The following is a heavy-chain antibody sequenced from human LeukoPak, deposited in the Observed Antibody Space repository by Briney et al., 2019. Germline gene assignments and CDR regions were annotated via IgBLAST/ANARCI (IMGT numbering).Heavy chain of an antibody. D-gene: IGHD3-10*01. J-gene: IGHJ4*02. CDR3: AKATKLLHDY. V-gene: IGHV3-30*18. CDR1: GFTFSSYG. CDR2: ISYDGSNK. Sequence: PGGSLRLSCAASGFTFSSYGMHWVRQAPGKGLEWVAVISYDGSNKYYADSVKGRFTISRDNSKNTLYLQMNSLRAEDTAVYYCAKATKLLHDYWGQGTLVTVSS.